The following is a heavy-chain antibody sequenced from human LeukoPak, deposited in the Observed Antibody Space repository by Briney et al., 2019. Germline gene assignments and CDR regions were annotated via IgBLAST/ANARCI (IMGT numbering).Heavy chain of an antibody. D-gene: IGHD2-2*01. Sequence: SETLSLTCAVSGYSISSGYYWGWIRQPPGKGLEWIGSIYHSGSTYYNPSLKSRVTISIDTSKNPFSLKLSSLTAADTAVYYCARQRTSDAFDIWGQGTMVTVSS. CDR1: GYSISSGYY. V-gene: IGHV4-38-2*01. J-gene: IGHJ3*02. CDR2: IYHSGST. CDR3: ARQRTSDAFDI.